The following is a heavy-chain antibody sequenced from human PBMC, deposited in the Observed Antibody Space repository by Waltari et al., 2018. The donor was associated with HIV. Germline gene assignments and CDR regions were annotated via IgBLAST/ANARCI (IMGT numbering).Heavy chain of an antibody. D-gene: IGHD3-22*01. CDR1: GSTFTAYY. Sequence: QVQLGQSGAEVKKPGASVQVSCKASGSTFTAYYTHWVRQAPVQGLEWMGCINPNSGGTNYAQKFQGRVTMTSDTSITTAYMEVSRLRSDDTAVYYCARVPYYYDTSAYPDYWGQGTLVTVSS. V-gene: IGHV1-2*02. J-gene: IGHJ4*02. CDR2: INPNSGGT. CDR3: ARVPYYYDTSAYPDY.